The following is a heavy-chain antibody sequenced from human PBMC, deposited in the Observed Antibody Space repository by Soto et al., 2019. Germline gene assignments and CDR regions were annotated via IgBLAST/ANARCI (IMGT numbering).Heavy chain of an antibody. D-gene: IGHD3-10*01. CDR2: IIPLFRKT. CDR1: GDMFRNSA. CDR3: ARARLSNGDPNIYFFYGLTV. V-gene: IGHV1-69*01. Sequence: QVQLVQSGAEVKRPGSSVKVSCKASGDMFRNSAFTWVRQAPGQGLAWMGVIIPLFRKTNVAQNFQGRVTFTAGESTSSLYMEASSLTSQDTAVYYCARARLSNGDPNIYFFYGLTVWGQGPTITFSS. J-gene: IGHJ6*02.